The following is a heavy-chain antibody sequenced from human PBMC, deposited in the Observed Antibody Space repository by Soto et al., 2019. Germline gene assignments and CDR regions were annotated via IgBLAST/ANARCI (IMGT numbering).Heavy chain of an antibody. CDR1: GLSLSTSGVG. CDR3: AHRRLYCGSSGCHKNNNYFDT. V-gene: IGHV2-5*02. D-gene: IGHD2-21*01. CDR2: IYWDDEK. J-gene: IGHJ5*02. Sequence: SGPTLVNPTQTLTLTCTVSGLSLSTSGVGVGWFRQPPGKALEWLALIYWDDEKRYSPSLKNSLTVTKDTSKNQVVLTMTSMDPVDTVTYYCAHRRLYCGSSGCHKNNNYFDTWGQGTLVTVSS.